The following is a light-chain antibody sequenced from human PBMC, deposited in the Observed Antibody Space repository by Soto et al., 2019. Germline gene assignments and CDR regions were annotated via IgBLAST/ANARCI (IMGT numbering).Light chain of an antibody. V-gene: IGLV1-36*01. CDR1: SSNIGNNA. CDR3: AAWDDSLKGYV. CDR2: YDD. Sequence: QSVLTQPPSVSEAPRQRVTISCSGSSSNIGNNAVNWYQQLPGKAPKLLIYYDDLLPSGVSDRFSGSKSGTSASLAISGLQSEDEADYYCAAWDDSLKGYVFGTGTK. J-gene: IGLJ1*01.